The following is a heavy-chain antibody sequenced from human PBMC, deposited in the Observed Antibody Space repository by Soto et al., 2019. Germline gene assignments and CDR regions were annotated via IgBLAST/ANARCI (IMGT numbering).Heavy chain of an antibody. CDR1: GGSISSYY. CDR2: IYYSGST. V-gene: IGHV4-59*08. D-gene: IGHD4-17*01. Sequence: PSETLSLTCTVSGGSISSYYWSWIRQPPGKGLEWIGYIYYSGSTNYNPSLKSRVTISVDTSKNQFSLKLSSVTAADTAVYYCARHLNDYGDLLDYWGQGTLVTVSS. CDR3: ARHLNDYGDLLDY. J-gene: IGHJ4*02.